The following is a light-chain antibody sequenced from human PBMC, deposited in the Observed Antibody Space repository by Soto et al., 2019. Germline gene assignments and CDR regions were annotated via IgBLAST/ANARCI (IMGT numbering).Light chain of an antibody. CDR3: AASDDSLSGVV. Sequence: QSVLTQPPSTSGAPGQRVTISCSGSNSNSGNNFVFWYQHLPGTAPKLLIYSHNQRPSGVPDRFSGSTSGTSASLAISGLRSEDEADYYCAASDDSLSGVVFGGGTKLTVL. V-gene: IGLV1-47*02. CDR1: NSNSGNNF. J-gene: IGLJ2*01. CDR2: SHN.